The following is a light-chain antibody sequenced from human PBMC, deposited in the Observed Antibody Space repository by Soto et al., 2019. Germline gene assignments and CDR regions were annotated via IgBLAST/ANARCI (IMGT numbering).Light chain of an antibody. J-gene: IGKJ2*01. CDR2: TAS. Sequence: QTTQYTLSLSASVGDRVTITCRASQHIDTFLVWYQVKPGKAPKLLIQTASSLHSGVPSRFSGGGFGTSFTLTISSLQPEDFATYCCQQSSTTPYTLGQGTKVYIK. CDR1: QHIDTF. CDR3: QQSSTTPYT. V-gene: IGKV1-39*01.